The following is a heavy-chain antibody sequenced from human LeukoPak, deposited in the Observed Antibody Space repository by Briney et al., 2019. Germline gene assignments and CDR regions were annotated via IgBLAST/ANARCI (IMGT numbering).Heavy chain of an antibody. CDR2: IIGSVPST. CDR1: VFTFANYA. D-gene: IGHD5-12*01. J-gene: IGHJ4*02. V-gene: IGHV3-23*01. CDR3: AKGGYDYVEVGYFDY. Sequence: GGSLRLSCAASVFTFANYAMSWVRQTPGKGLEWVSHIIGSVPSTFYAESVKGRFTISRDNSKNTLYLQMTSLRADDTAVYYCAKGGYDYVEVGYFDYWGQGAMVTVSS.